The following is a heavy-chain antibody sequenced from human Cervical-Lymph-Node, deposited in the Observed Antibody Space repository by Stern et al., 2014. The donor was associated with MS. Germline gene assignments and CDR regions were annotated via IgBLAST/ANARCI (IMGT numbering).Heavy chain of an antibody. D-gene: IGHD6-19*01. CDR1: GYTFTNYY. Sequence: VQLVESGAEVKKPGASVKVSCKASGYTFTNYYMHWVRQAPGPGLEWMGIISPSGGSTSYARKFQGRVTMTRDTSTSTVYMELSSLRSEDTAVYYCAREVAGHRLGMMDVWGQGTTVTVSS. J-gene: IGHJ6*02. CDR2: ISPSGGST. CDR3: AREVAGHRLGMMDV. V-gene: IGHV1-46*01.